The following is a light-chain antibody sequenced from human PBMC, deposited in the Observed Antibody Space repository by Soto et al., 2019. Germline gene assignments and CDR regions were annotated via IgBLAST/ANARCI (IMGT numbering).Light chain of an antibody. V-gene: IGKV3-20*01. CDR3: QQYGSSPTP. CDR1: QSVSSSY. CDR2: GAS. J-gene: IGKJ1*01. Sequence: EIVLTQSPGTLSLSPGERATLSCRASQSVSSSYLAWYQQKPGQAPRLLIYGASSRATGIPDRFSGSGSGTDFTLTISRLEPEDFAVYYCQQYGSSPTPLAPGPKADIK.